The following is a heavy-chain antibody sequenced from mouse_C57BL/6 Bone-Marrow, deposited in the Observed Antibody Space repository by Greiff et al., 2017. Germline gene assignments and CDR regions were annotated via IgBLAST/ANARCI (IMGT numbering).Heavy chain of an antibody. CDR2: ISDGGSYT. D-gene: IGHD4-1*01. Sequence: EVQGVESGGGLVKPGGSLKLSCAASGFTFSSYAMSWVRQTPEKRLEWVATISDGGSYTYYPDNVKGRFTISRDHAKNNLYLQMSHLKSEDTAMYYCARDRTGPFAYWGQGTLVTVSA. CDR3: ARDRTGPFAY. CDR1: GFTFSSYA. J-gene: IGHJ3*01. V-gene: IGHV5-4*01.